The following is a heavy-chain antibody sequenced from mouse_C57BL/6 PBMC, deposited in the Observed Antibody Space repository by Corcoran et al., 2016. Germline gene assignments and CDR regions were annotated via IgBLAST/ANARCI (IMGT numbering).Heavy chain of an antibody. CDR3: ARIGVLRSYWYFDV. V-gene: IGHV9-3*01. CDR1: GYTFTTYG. CDR2: INTYSGVP. Sequence: QIQLVQSGPELKKPGETVKISCKASGYTFTTYGMSWVKQAPGKGLKWMGWINTYSGVPTYADDFKGRFAFSLETSASTAYLQINNLKNEDTATYFCARIGVLRSYWYFDVWGTGTTVTVSS. D-gene: IGHD1-1*01. J-gene: IGHJ1*03.